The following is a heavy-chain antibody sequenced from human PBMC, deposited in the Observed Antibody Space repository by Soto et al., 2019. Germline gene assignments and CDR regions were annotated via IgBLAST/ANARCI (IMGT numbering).Heavy chain of an antibody. CDR1: GFTFSDYY. CDR3: ARGTESQVFFDY. Sequence: QVQLVQSGGDLVRTGESQRLSCAASGFTFSDYYMSWIRQAPGKGLEWVSYISGGGTNIKYAESVKGRFAISRDNAKNSLYLLMNSLRVEDTAVYYCARGTESQVFFDYWGQGALVTVSS. J-gene: IGHJ4*02. D-gene: IGHD1-1*01. V-gene: IGHV3-11*01. CDR2: ISGGGTNI.